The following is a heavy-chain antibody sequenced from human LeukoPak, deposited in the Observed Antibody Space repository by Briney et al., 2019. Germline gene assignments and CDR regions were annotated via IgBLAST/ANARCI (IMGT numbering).Heavy chain of an antibody. Sequence: GGSLRLSCAASGFTFSSYVMSWVRQAPGTGLEWVSTITNTGGSTYYADSVKGRFTISRDDSKNTLYLQMSSLRAEDTALYYCAKATGGSTYSPSDYWGQGTLVTVSS. D-gene: IGHD2-15*01. J-gene: IGHJ4*02. CDR1: GFTFSSYV. V-gene: IGHV3-23*01. CDR2: ITNTGGST. CDR3: AKATGGSTYSPSDY.